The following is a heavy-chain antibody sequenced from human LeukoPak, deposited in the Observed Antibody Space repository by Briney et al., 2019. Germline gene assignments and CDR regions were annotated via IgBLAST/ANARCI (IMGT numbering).Heavy chain of an antibody. CDR2: INPNSGGT. CDR3: ARGHSAAAGIEPVFDY. CDR1: GYTFTGYY. D-gene: IGHD6-13*01. Sequence: PGGSLRLSCAASGYTFTGYYMHWVRQAPGQGLEWMGWINPNSGGTNYAQKFQGRVTMTRDTSISTAYMELSRLRSDDTAVYYCARGHSAAAGIEPVFDYWGQGTLVTVSP. J-gene: IGHJ4*02. V-gene: IGHV1-2*02.